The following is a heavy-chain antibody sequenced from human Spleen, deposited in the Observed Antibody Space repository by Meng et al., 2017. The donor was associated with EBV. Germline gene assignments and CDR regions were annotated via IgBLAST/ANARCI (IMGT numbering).Heavy chain of an antibody. V-gene: IGHV1-69*01. CDR1: GGTHNSYS. J-gene: IGHJ4*02. CDR3: ARLPGIAVTGQDY. D-gene: IGHD6-19*01. Sequence: QGQLVQSGTEVKSPGSSVKVSCKAFGGTHNSYSIGWVRQAPGQGLEWMGGIILFFGSPNYAHKFQGRLTITADESTSTVYMELSSLRSEDTAVYYCARLPGIAVTGQDYWGLGTLVTGSS. CDR2: IILFFGSP.